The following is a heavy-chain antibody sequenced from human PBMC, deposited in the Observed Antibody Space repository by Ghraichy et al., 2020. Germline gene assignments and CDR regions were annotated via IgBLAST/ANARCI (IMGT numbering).Heavy chain of an antibody. V-gene: IGHV4-59*01. Sequence: SETLSLTCTVSGGSISSYYWSWIRQPPGKGLEWIGYIYYSGSTNYNPSLKSRVTISVDTSKNQFSLKLSSVTAADPAVYYCARGLKISTTVDAFDIWGQGTMVTVSS. J-gene: IGHJ3*02. CDR1: GGSISSYY. D-gene: IGHD4-17*01. CDR3: ARGLKISTTVDAFDI. CDR2: IYYSGST.